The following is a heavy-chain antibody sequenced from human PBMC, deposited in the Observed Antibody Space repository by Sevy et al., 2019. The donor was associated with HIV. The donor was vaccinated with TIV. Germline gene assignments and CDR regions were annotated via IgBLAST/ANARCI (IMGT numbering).Heavy chain of an antibody. D-gene: IGHD3-10*01. V-gene: IGHV3-21*01. CDR2: ISSGSSYI. CDR1: GFTFSSYW. CDR3: ARGDYYGSLYYFDY. J-gene: IGHJ4*02. Sequence: GESLKISCTASGFTFSSYWMTWVRQAPGKGLEWVSSISSGSSYIFYADSVKGRFTISRDNAKNSLYLHMNSLRAEDTAVYYCARGDYYGSLYYFDYWGPGTLVTVSS.